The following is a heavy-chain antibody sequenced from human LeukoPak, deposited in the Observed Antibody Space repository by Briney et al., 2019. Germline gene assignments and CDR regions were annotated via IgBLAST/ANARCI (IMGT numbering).Heavy chain of an antibody. J-gene: IGHJ6*02. CDR1: GYTFTSYA. D-gene: IGHD3-9*01. CDR3: ARGSRGLRYFDWLPRAPYYYGMDV. V-gene: IGHV1-3*01. Sequence: ASVKVSCKASGYTFTSYAMHWVRQAPGQRLEWMGWINAGNGNTKYSQKFQGRVTITRDTSASTAYMELSSLRSEDTAVYYCARGSRGLRYFDWLPRAPYYYGMDVWGQGTTVTVSS. CDR2: INAGNGNT.